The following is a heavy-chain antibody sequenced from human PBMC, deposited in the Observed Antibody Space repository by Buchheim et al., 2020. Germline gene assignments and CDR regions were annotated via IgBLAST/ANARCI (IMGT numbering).Heavy chain of an antibody. CDR1: GFTFSSYA. V-gene: IGHV3-30*04. J-gene: IGHJ4*02. D-gene: IGHD1/OR15-1a*01. CDR2: ISYDGSNK. Sequence: QVQLVESGGGVVQPGRSLRLSCAASGFTFSSYAMHWVRQAPGKGLEWVAVISYDGSNKYYADSVKGRLHISRDNSKNTLYLQMNSLRAEDTAVYYCARGEHGRVAAFDYWGQGTL. CDR3: ARGEHGRVAAFDY.